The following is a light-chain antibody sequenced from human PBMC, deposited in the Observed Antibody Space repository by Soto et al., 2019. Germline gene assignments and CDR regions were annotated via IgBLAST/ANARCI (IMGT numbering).Light chain of an antibody. CDR2: DAS. CDR1: QSVSSY. V-gene: IGKV3-11*01. CDR3: QQSSNWPWT. J-gene: IGKJ1*01. Sequence: EIVLTQSPATLSLSPGERATLSCRASQSVSSYLAWYQQKPGQAPRLLIYDASNRATGIPARFSGSGSGTDFTLTISSLDHEDFAVYYCQQSSNWPWTFGQGTKVEIK.